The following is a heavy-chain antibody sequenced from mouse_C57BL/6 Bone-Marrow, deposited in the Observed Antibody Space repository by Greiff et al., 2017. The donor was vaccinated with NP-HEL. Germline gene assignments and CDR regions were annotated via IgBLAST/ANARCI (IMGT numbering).Heavy chain of an antibody. V-gene: IGHV1-5*01. CDR1: GYTFTSYG. CDR2: IYPGNSDT. D-gene: IGHD1-1*01. J-gene: IGHJ2*01. CDR3: RKSAPLRYYFDY. Sequence: VQLQQSGTVLARPGASVKMSCKTSGYTFTSYGIHWVKQRPGQGLEWMGAIYPGNSDTSYNQKFKGKAKLTAVTSASTTYMVHSGQTDEDSAVYYCRKSAPLRYYFDYWGKGTTVTASS.